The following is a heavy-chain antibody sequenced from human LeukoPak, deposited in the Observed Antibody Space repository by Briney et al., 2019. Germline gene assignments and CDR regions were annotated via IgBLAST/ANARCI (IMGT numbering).Heavy chain of an antibody. J-gene: IGHJ5*01. V-gene: IGHV1-2*02. CDR1: GYTFTGYY. CDR2: INPNSGGT. D-gene: IGHD1-7*01. Sequence: ASVKVSCKASGYTFTGYYMHWVRQAAGQGLEWMGWINPNSGGTNYAQKFQGRVTMTRDTSFSTAYMELSRLRSDDTAVYYCARDSHDWNYSGFDSWGQGTLVTVSP. CDR3: ARDSHDWNYSGFDS.